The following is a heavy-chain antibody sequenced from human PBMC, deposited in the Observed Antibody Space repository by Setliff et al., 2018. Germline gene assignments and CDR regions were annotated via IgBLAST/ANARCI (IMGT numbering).Heavy chain of an antibody. CDR1: GFSFSNYW. D-gene: IGHD6-19*01. V-gene: IGHV3-7*03. Sequence: GGSLRLSCAASGFSFSNYWMNWVRHAPGKGLEWVANIKPDGSDKYYVDSVKGRFTISRDNAKNSLYLQMNSLRAEDTAVYYCARVIIAVAGRDWFDPWGQGTLVTVSS. J-gene: IGHJ5*02. CDR2: IKPDGSDK. CDR3: ARVIIAVAGRDWFDP.